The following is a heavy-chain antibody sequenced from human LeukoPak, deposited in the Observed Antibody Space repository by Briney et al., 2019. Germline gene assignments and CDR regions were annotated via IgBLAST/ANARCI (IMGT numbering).Heavy chain of an antibody. J-gene: IGHJ4*02. Sequence: GGSLRLSCEASGFTLSTYWMNWVRQVPGKGLDWVANINPDGSGKRYVDSVKGRFTIARDNADNSLSLQMNSLRAEDTTVYYCASWGAGGNSWGQGTLVTVSS. CDR2: INPDGSGK. V-gene: IGHV3-7*01. CDR3: ASWGAGGNS. D-gene: IGHD3-16*01. CDR1: GFTLSTYW.